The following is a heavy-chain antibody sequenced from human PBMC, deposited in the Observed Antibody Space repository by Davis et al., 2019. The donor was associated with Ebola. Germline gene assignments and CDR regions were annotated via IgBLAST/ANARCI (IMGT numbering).Heavy chain of an antibody. CDR3: ARGGGSSKRTMGY. V-gene: IGHV1-2*04. CDR2: INPNSGGT. J-gene: IGHJ4*02. D-gene: IGHD1-26*01. CDR1: GYTFTGYY. Sequence: ASVKVSCKASGYTFTGYYMHWVRQAPGQGLEWMGWINPNSGGTNYAQKFQGWVTMTRDTSISTAYMELSRLRSDDRAVYYWARGGGSSKRTMGYWGQGTLVTVSS.